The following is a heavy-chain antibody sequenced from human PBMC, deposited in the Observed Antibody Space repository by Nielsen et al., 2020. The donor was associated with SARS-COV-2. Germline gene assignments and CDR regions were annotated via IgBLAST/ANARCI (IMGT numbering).Heavy chain of an antibody. CDR2: ISGSGGST. CDR1: EFTFSSYA. D-gene: IGHD6-19*01. J-gene: IGHJ4*02. CDR3: AKDLSSGWYGRFDY. V-gene: IGHV3-23*01. Sequence: ESLKISCAASEFTFSSYAMSWVRQAPGKGLEWVSAISGSGGSTYYEDSVKGRFTISRDNSKNTLYLQMNSLRAEDTAVYYCAKDLSSGWYGRFDYWGQGTLVTVSS.